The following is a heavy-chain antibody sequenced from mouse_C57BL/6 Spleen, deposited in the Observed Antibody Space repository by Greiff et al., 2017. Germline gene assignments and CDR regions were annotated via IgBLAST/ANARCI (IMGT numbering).Heavy chain of an antibody. CDR2: IRNKANGYTT. J-gene: IGHJ4*01. Sequence: EVKLVESGGGLVQPGGSLSLSCAASGFTFTDYYMSWVRQPPGKALEWLGFIRNKANGYTTEYSASVKGRFTISRDNSQSILYLQMHALRAEDSATYYCARSDYDYAMDYWGQGTSVTVSS. D-gene: IGHD2-4*01. CDR1: GFTFTDYY. V-gene: IGHV7-3*01. CDR3: ARSDYDYAMDY.